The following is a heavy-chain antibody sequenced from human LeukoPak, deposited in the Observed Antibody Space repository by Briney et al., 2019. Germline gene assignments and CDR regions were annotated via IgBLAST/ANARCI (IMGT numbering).Heavy chain of an antibody. CDR3: TRDRPFNCDILRIYYYRMDV. J-gene: IGHJ6*02. Sequence: GGSLRLSCTASGFTFGDYAMSWVRQAPGKGLEWVGFIRGKAYGGTTEYAASVKRRFTISRDDSKSIGYLQMNSLKTEDTAVYYCTRDRPFNCDILRIYYYRMDVWGQGTTVTVSS. CDR2: IRGKAYGGTT. D-gene: IGHD3-9*01. V-gene: IGHV3-49*04. CDR1: GFTFGDYA.